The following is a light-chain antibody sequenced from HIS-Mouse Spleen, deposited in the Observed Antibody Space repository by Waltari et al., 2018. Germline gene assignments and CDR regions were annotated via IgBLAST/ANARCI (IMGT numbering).Light chain of an antibody. CDR3: SSYTSSSTV. CDR2: EVS. V-gene: IGLV2-18*02. Sequence: QSALTQPPSVSGSPGQSVTISCTGTSSDVGSYNRVPWYQQPPGTAPKLMIYEVSTRPSGVPDRFSGSKSGNTASLTISGLQAEDEADYYCSSYTSSSTVFGTGTKVTVL. CDR1: SSDVGSYNR. J-gene: IGLJ1*01.